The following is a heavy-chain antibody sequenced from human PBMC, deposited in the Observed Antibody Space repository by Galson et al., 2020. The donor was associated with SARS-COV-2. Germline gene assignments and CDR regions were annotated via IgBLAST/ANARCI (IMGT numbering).Heavy chain of an antibody. CDR3: ARVIRSRGYCSGGSCMKPGAYWYFDL. CDR2: IYHSGST. Sequence: SQTLSLTCAVSGGSISSGGYSWSWIRQPPGKGLEWIGYIYHSGSTYYNPSLKSRVTISVDRSKNQFSLKLSSVTAADTAVYYCARVIRSRGYCSGGSCMKPGAYWYFDLWGRGTLVTVSS. D-gene: IGHD2-15*01. V-gene: IGHV4-30-2*01. J-gene: IGHJ2*01. CDR1: GGSISSGGYS.